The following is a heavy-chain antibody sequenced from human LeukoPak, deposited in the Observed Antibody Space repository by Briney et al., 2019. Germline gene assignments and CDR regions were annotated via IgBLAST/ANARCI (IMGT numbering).Heavy chain of an antibody. CDR1: GGTFSSYA. V-gene: IGHV1-69*06. J-gene: IGHJ6*03. CDR3: ARARPDCSGGSCYPNDLYYYYYMDV. CDR2: IIPIFGTA. Sequence: SVKVSCKASGGTFSSYAISWVRQAPGQGLEWMGGIIPIFGTANYAQKFQGRVTITADKSTSTAYMELSSLRSEDTAVYYRARARPDCSGGSCYPNDLYYYYYMDVWGKGTTVTVSS. D-gene: IGHD2-15*01.